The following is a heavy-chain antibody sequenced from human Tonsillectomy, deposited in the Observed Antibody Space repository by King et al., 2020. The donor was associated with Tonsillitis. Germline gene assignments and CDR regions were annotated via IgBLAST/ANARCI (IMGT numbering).Heavy chain of an antibody. CDR1: GYTFTSYG. J-gene: IGHJ6*03. D-gene: IGHD2-2*01. Sequence: QLVQSAAEVKKPGASVKVSCKASGYTFTSYGISWVRQAPGQGLEWLGWISGYNGNTNYAQRLQDRVTMTTDTSTSTAFMELRSLRSDDTAVYYCARDPRHCSSTSCYGKFYYYYYMDVWGKGTTVTVSS. CDR2: ISGYNGNT. V-gene: IGHV1-18*01. CDR3: ARDPRHCSSTSCYGKFYYYYYMDV.